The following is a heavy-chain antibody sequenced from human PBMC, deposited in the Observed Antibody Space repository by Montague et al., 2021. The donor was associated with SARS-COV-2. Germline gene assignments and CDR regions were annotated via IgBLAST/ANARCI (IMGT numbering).Heavy chain of an antibody. D-gene: IGHD2-2*01. CDR3: ARGRRPGVVPGAGPAGRDFDF. CDR1: GGSFSNYY. J-gene: IGHJ3*01. V-gene: IGHV4-34*01. CDR2: VNHSGTT. Sequence: SETLSLTCAISGGSFSNYYWSWIRQPPGKGLEWIGEVNHSGTTIYNPSVKSGVTISEDTSKNQFYLRLNPVTAADTAVYYCARGRRPGVVPGAGPAGRDFDFWGQGTMVTVSS.